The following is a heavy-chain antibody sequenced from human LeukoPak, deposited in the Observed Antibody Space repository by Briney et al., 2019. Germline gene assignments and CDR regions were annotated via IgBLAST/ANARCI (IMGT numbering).Heavy chain of an antibody. CDR2: VTSRSSFM. J-gene: IGHJ3*02. V-gene: IGHV3-21*01. D-gene: IGHD5-12*01. Sequence: GGSLRLSCTASGFTFSNFSMNWVRQAPGKGLEWVSSVTSRSSFMYSADSVKGRFTTSRDNAKSSLCLQMNSLRAEDTAVYYCARSYSGYAFDAFDIWGRGTMVTVSS. CDR3: ARSYSGYAFDAFDI. CDR1: GFTFSNFS.